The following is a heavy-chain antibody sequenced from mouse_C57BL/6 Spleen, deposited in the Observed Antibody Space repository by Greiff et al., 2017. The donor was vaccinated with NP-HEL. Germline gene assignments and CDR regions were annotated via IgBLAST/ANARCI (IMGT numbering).Heavy chain of an antibody. D-gene: IGHD2-4*01. Sequence: EVQVVESGGGLVKPGGSLKLSCAASGFTFSSYAMSWVRQTPEKRLEWVATISDGGSYTYYPDNVKGRFTISRDNAKNNLYLQMSHLKSEDTAMYYCARDRREWGIYYDYAYWGQGTLVTVSA. CDR3: ARDRREWGIYYDYAY. CDR2: ISDGGSYT. V-gene: IGHV5-4*01. J-gene: IGHJ3*01. CDR1: GFTFSSYA.